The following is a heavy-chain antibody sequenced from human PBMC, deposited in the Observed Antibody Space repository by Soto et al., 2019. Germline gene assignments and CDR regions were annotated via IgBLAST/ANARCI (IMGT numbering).Heavy chain of an antibody. D-gene: IGHD6-13*01. V-gene: IGHV3-21*01. J-gene: IGHJ5*02. CDR3: TRDAARDSSARGWFDP. CDR2: ISSNSAYI. Sequence: VVSLRLSCAASGFTFRSFTMNWVRQAPGKGLEWVSTISSNSAYIYYTDALRGRFTISRDNAKNSLHLQMNSLRAEDTAVYYCTRDAARDSSARGWFDPWGPGNLVTVYS. CDR1: GFTFRSFT.